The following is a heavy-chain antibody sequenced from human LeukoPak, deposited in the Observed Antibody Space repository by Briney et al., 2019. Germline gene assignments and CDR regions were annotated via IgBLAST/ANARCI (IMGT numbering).Heavy chain of an antibody. D-gene: IGHD6-13*01. CDR3: AKQSAGSAAWYSLHYDF. J-gene: IGHJ4*02. Sequence: GGSLRLSCAASGFTFDDYAMHWVRQAPGRGLEWVSSVDGGGGGTYYADFVKGRFTISRDNSKDTLYLQMNGLRAEDTAVYFCAKQSAGSAAWYSLHYDFWGQGTLVTVSS. CDR2: VDGGGGGT. CDR1: GFTFDDYA. V-gene: IGHV3-23*01.